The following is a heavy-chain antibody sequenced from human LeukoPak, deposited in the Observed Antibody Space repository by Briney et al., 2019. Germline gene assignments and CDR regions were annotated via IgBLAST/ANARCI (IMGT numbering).Heavy chain of an antibody. D-gene: IGHD4-11*01. CDR2: IWYDGSNK. V-gene: IGHV3-33*01. Sequence: GRSLRLSCAASGFTFSSYGMHWVRQAPGKGLEWVAVIWYDGSNKYYADSVKGRFTISRDNSKNTLYLQMNSLRAEDTAVYYCARDFVMGGPRNYADYYYGMDVWGQGTTVTVSS. CDR3: ARDFVMGGPRNYADYYYGMDV. CDR1: GFTFSSYG. J-gene: IGHJ6*02.